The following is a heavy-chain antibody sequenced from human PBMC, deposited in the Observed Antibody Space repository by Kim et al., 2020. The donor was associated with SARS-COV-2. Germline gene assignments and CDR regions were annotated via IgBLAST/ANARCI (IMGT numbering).Heavy chain of an antibody. D-gene: IGHD3-10*01. Sequence: YADSGRSGFTITRANAKNTLYLEMNSLRAEDTAVYYGARGDYGSGSFVDYWGQGALVTVSS. CDR3: ARGDYGSGSFVDY. V-gene: IGHV3-21*01. J-gene: IGHJ4*02.